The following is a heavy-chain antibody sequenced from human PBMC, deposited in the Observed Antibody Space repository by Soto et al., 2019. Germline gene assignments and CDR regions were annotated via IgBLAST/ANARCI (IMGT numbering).Heavy chain of an antibody. Sequence: QVQLVQSGAEVKKPGSSVKVSCKASGGTFSNYVVNWVRQAPGQGLEWMGRIIPISGAANYAQKFQGRVTITADKSTSTSSMELSSLRSEDTAVYYCARDMTRTVVPYFDVWGQGPLVTVSS. CDR2: IIPISGAA. CDR3: ARDMTRTVVPYFDV. D-gene: IGHD1-7*01. CDR1: GGTFSNYV. V-gene: IGHV1-69*06. J-gene: IGHJ4*02.